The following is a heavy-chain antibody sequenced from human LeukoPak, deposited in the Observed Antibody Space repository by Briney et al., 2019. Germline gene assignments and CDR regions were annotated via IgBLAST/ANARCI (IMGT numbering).Heavy chain of an antibody. CDR1: GFTFSSYA. CDR3: VKAAVAGTIYFDY. V-gene: IGHV3-64D*06. CDR2: ISSNGGST. Sequence: GGSLRLSCSASGFTFSSYAMHWVRQAPGKRLEYVSAISSNGGSTYYADSVKGRFTISRDNSKNTLYLQMSSLRAEDTAVYYCVKAAVAGTIYFDYWGQGTLVTVSS. J-gene: IGHJ4*02. D-gene: IGHD6-19*01.